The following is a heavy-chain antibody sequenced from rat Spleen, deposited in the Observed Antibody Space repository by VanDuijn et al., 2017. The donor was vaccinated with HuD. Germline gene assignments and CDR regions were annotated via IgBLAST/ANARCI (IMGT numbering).Heavy chain of an antibody. Sequence: EVQLVESGGGLVQPGRSLKFSCGASGFTFSNYDMAWVRQAPTKGLEWVASISPNGGSIYYREYVKGRFTVSRDNAKSTLYLQMDSLRSEDTATYYCARGDRFNPDYDGYYYFDYWGQGVMVTVSS. D-gene: IGHD1-12*03. J-gene: IGHJ2*01. V-gene: IGHV5S23*01. CDR3: ARGDRFNPDYDGYYYFDY. CDR1: GFTFSNYD. CDR2: ISPNGGSI.